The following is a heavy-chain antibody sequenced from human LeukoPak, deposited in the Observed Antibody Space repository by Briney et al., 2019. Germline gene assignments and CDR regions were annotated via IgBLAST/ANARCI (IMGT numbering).Heavy chain of an antibody. J-gene: IGHJ4*02. D-gene: IGHD3-10*01. CDR2: INPNSGGT. CDR3: ASLFGELSIDPGDY. V-gene: IGHV1-2*02. Sequence: ASVKVSCKASGYTFTGYYMHWVRQAPGQGLEWMGWINPNSGGTNYAQKFQDRVTMTRDTSISTAYMELSSLRSEDTAVYYCASLFGELSIDPGDYWGQGTLVTVSS. CDR1: GYTFTGYY.